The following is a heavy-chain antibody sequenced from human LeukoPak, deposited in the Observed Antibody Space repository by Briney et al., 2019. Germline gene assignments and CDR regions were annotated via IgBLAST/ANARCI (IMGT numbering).Heavy chain of an antibody. CDR1: GFTFSDYT. D-gene: IGHD3-16*02. J-gene: IGHJ4*02. CDR3: ARAPYVWGSYRYIEE. CDR2: ISSSSSYI. V-gene: IGHV3-21*01. Sequence: GGSLRLSCAASGFTFSDYTMNWVRQAPGKGLEWVSSISSSSSYIYYADSMKGRFTISRDSAKNSLYLQMNSLSAEDTAVYYCARAPYVWGSYRYIEEWGQGTLVTVSS.